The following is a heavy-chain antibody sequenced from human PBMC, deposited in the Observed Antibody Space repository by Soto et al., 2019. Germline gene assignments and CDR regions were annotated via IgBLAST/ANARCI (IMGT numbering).Heavy chain of an antibody. CDR3: ARASGGGVGTTSY. CDR1: CYIFSNVG. CDR2: ISAYNGNT. D-gene: IGHD1-26*01. J-gene: IGHJ4*02. Sequence: ASVKVSCKTSCYIFSNVGISWMRQVPGQGLEWMGWISAYNGNTNYAQKFQDRVTLTTDTSTNTAYMELRSLRSDDTAVYYCARASGGGVGTTSYWGQGTLVTVSS. V-gene: IGHV1-18*01.